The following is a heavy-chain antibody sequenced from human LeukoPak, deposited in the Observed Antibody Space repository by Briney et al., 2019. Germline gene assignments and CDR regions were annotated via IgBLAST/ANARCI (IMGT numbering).Heavy chain of an antibody. V-gene: IGHV4-61*01. Sequence: SETLSLTCTVSGGSVSSGSYYWNWIRQPPGKGLEWIGYVYYTGNTNYNPSLGSRVTLSVDTSKNQFSLKLTSVTAADTAVYYCAKDRGYCSGGSCYYFDYWGQGTLVTVSS. CDR1: GGSVSSGSYY. D-gene: IGHD2-15*01. CDR3: AKDRGYCSGGSCYYFDY. J-gene: IGHJ4*02. CDR2: VYYTGNT.